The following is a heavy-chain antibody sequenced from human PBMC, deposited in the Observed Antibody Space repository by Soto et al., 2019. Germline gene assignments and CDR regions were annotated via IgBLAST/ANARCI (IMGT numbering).Heavy chain of an antibody. V-gene: IGHV4-59*01. Sequence: SETLSLTCNVSGASMRSYYWTWMRLSPGKGLEWIGDIFYSGSTYLNPSLRSRLTISVDTSRNQFSLKLNSVTAADTAVYYCAREGCSSTSCYPPYYYYGMDVWSQGTTVTVSS. D-gene: IGHD2-2*01. CDR2: IFYSGST. CDR3: AREGCSSTSCYPPYYYYGMDV. CDR1: GASMRSYY. J-gene: IGHJ6*02.